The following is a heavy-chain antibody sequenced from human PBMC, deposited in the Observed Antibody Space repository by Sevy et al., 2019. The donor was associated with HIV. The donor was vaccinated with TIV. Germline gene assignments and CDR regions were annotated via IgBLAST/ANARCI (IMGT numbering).Heavy chain of an antibody. Sequence: GGSLRLSCAASGFTFSSYGMHWVRQAPGRGLEWVAVISYDGSNKYYADSVKGRFTISRDNSKNTLYLQMNSLRAEDTAVYYCAKLAAAGRKYYYYGMDVWGQWTTVTVSS. CDR2: ISYDGSNK. J-gene: IGHJ6*02. CDR3: AKLAAAGRKYYYYGMDV. V-gene: IGHV3-30*18. D-gene: IGHD6-13*01. CDR1: GFTFSSYG.